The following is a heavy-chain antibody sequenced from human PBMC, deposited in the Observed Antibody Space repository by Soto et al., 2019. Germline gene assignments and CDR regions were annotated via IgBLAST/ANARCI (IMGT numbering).Heavy chain of an antibody. CDR2: IYYSGST. V-gene: IGHV4-30-4*01. J-gene: IGHJ3*02. D-gene: IGHD5-12*01. CDR3: ARASEMATSEDAFDI. CDR1: GGSISSGDYY. Sequence: QVQLQESGPGLVKPSQTLSLTCTVSGGSISSGDYYWSWIRQPPGKGLEWIGYIYYSGSTYYNPSLKSRVTLSVDTSKNQFSLKLSSVTAADTAVYYCARASEMATSEDAFDIWGQGTMVTVSS.